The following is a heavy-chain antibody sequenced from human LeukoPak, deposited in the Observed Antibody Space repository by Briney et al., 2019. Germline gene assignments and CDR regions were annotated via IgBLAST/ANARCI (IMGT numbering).Heavy chain of an antibody. CDR3: ARGSPSRYCSGGSCYSCAFDI. CDR1: GGSFSGYY. J-gene: IGHJ3*02. Sequence: SETLSLTCAVYGGSFSGYYWSWIRQPPGKGLEWIGEINHSGSTNYNPSLKSRVTISVDTSKNQFSLKLSSVTAADTAVYYCARGSPSRYCSGGSCYSCAFDIWGQGTMVTVSS. CDR2: INHSGST. V-gene: IGHV4-34*01. D-gene: IGHD2-15*01.